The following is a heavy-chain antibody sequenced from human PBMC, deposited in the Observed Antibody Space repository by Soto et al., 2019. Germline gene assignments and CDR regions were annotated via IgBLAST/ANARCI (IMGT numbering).Heavy chain of an antibody. D-gene: IGHD2-2*01. CDR3: TTAAYQLLPYWYFDL. Sequence: GGSLRLSCAASGFTFSNAWMNWVRQAPGKGLEWVGRIKSKTDGGTTDYAAPVKGRFTISRDDSKNTLYLQMNSLKTEDTAVYYCTTAAYQLLPYWYFDLWGRGTLVTVSS. CDR1: GFTFSNAW. CDR2: IKSKTDGGTT. J-gene: IGHJ2*01. V-gene: IGHV3-15*07.